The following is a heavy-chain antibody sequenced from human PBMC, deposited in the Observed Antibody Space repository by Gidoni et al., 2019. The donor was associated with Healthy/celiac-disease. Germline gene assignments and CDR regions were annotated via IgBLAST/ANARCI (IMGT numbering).Heavy chain of an antibody. J-gene: IGHJ6*02. CDR2: INSDGSST. D-gene: IGHD2-15*01. CDR3: ARMYCSGGSCYSSLYYYYGMDV. CDR1: GFTFSSYW. V-gene: IGHV3-74*01. Sequence: EVQLVESGGGLVQPGGSLRLSCAASGFTFSSYWMHWVRQAPGKGMVWVSRINSDGSSTSYADAVKGRFTISRDNAKNTLYLQMNSLRAEDTAVYYCARMYCSGGSCYSSLYYYYGMDVWGQGTTVTVSS.